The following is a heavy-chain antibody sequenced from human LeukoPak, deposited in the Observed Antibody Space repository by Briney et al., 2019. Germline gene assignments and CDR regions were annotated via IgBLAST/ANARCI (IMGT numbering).Heavy chain of an antibody. Sequence: ASVKVSCKASGYTFTSYAMHWVRQAPGQRLEWMGWINAGNGNTKYSRKFQGRVTITRDTSASTAYMELSSLRSEDTAVYYCARGPYLRYFDWLCFNYWGQGTLVTVSS. CDR2: INAGNGNT. J-gene: IGHJ4*02. CDR3: ARGPYLRYFDWLCFNY. V-gene: IGHV1-3*01. CDR1: GYTFTSYA. D-gene: IGHD3-9*01.